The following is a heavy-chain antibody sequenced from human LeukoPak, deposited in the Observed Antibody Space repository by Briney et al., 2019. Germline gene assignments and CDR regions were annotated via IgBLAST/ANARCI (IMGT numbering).Heavy chain of an antibody. J-gene: IGHJ4*02. Sequence: GGSLRLSCAASGFTFSSYWMHWVRQTPGRGLVWVARINTDGTIIDYADSVQGRFTISRDNSKNTLYLQMNSLRAEDTAVYYCAKEEGIVVVPAAIDYWGQGTLVTVSS. V-gene: IGHV3-74*01. CDR3: AKEEGIVVVPAAIDY. CDR1: GFTFSSYW. D-gene: IGHD2-2*01. CDR2: INTDGTII.